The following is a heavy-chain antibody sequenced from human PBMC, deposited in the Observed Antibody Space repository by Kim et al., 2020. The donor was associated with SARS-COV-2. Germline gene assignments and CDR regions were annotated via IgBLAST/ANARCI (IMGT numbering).Heavy chain of an antibody. CDR1: GFSFGDYA. Sequence: GGSLRLSCAASGFSFGDYAMSWVRQAPGQGLEWVSSIRGNSDGTFSAASVRGRFATSRDNSKNTLYLQMNNLKAEDTALYYCVTDRSDYAPPYIHLGMDV. J-gene: IGHJ6*01. CDR3: VTDRSDYAPPYIHLGMDV. V-gene: IGHV3-23*01. D-gene: IGHD4-17*01. CDR2: IRGNSDGT.